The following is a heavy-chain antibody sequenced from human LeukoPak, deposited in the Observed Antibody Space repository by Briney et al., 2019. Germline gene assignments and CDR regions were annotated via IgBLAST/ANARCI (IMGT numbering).Heavy chain of an antibody. CDR3: AMGIAAAGTAY. D-gene: IGHD6-13*01. CDR1: GGSISSYY. J-gene: IGHJ4*02. CDR2: VYYSGGT. V-gene: IGHV4-59*01. Sequence: PSETLSLTCTVSGGSISSYYYSWIRQPPGKGLEWIGYVYYSGGTNYNPSLKSRVTISIGTSKNQFSLNLSSVTAADTAVYYCAMGIAAAGTAYWGQGTLVTVSS.